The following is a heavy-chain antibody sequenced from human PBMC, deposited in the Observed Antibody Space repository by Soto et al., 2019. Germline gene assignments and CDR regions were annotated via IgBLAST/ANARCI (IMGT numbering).Heavy chain of an antibody. J-gene: IGHJ4*02. CDR1: GFTFSSYA. Sequence: QVQLVESGGGVVQPGRSLRLSCAASGFTFSSYAMHWVRQAPVKGLEWVAVISYDGSNKYYADSVKGRFTISRDNSKNTLYLQMNSLRAEDMAVYYCARGPSVVVTALAQMYYFDYWGQGTLVTVSS. V-gene: IGHV3-30-3*01. CDR2: ISYDGSNK. D-gene: IGHD2-21*02. CDR3: ARGPSVVVTALAQMYYFDY.